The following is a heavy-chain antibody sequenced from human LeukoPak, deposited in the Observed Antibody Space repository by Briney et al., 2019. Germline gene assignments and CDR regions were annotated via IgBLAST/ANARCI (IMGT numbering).Heavy chain of an antibody. J-gene: IGHJ6*02. Sequence: SETLSLTCAVYGGSFSGYYWNWIRQPPGKGLEWIGKINHSESTNYNPSLKSRVTISVDTSKNQFSLKVNSVTATDTAVYYCARDRVGHCSNGLCYPRWNSGMDVWGQGTTVTVSS. CDR1: GGSFSGYY. CDR3: ARDRVGHCSNGLCYPRWNSGMDV. CDR2: INHSEST. D-gene: IGHD2-8*01. V-gene: IGHV4-34*01.